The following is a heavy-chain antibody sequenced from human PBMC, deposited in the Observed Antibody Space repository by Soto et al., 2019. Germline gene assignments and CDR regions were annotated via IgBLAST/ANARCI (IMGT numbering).Heavy chain of an antibody. Sequence: ASVKVSCKASGYTFTSYGISWVRQAPGQGLEWMGWISAYNGNTNYAQKLQGRVTVTTDTSTSSAYMELRSLRSDDTAVYYCARVPSGGWFDPWGQGTLVTVSS. CDR3: ARVPSGGWFDP. CDR1: GYTFTSYG. V-gene: IGHV1-18*01. J-gene: IGHJ5*02. CDR2: ISAYNGNT. D-gene: IGHD3-10*01.